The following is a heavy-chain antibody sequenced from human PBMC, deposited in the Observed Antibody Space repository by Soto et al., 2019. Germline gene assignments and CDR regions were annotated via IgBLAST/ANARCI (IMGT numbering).Heavy chain of an antibody. CDR3: ARGQESIVATP. CDR2: IKDGGST. Sequence: QVQLQQWGAGLLKPSETLSLTCAVNGGSLTGYYWSWIRQPPGKGLERIGEIKDGGSTNYSPSLKSRVTIAADTSKNQCSLKLNAVTAADTAVYSCARGQESIVATPWYQGSLVTVSS. CDR1: GGSLTGYY. V-gene: IGHV4-34*01. D-gene: IGHD5-12*01. J-gene: IGHJ5*02.